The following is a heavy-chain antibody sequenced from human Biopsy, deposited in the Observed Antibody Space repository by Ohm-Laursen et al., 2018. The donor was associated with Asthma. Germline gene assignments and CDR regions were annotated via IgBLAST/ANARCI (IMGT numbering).Heavy chain of an antibody. J-gene: IGHJ2*01. V-gene: IGHV1-2*06. CDR3: ARIKIRIGAGTDRYFDL. Sequence: SVKVSCKASGYPFTDYYVHWVRQAPGQGLEWMGRIDPNSGGTNYAQKFLGRVTMTRDTSVNTAFVVLSRLRSDDTAVYYCARIKIRIGAGTDRYFDLWGRGTLVTVSS. CDR1: GYPFTDYY. D-gene: IGHD3-16*01. CDR2: IDPNSGGT.